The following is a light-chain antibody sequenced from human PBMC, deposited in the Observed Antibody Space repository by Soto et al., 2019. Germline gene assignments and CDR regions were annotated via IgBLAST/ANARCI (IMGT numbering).Light chain of an antibody. J-gene: IGKJ1*01. Sequence: IVLRPSSCTLSLTPRERATLSCMASQSVSSSHLAWYQQKPGQAPRLLIYGASSRATGIPDRFSGSGSGTDFTLTISRLEPEDFAVYYCQQYGSSSWTVGQGTKV. CDR1: QSVSSSH. CDR3: QQYGSSSWT. V-gene: IGKV3-20*01. CDR2: GAS.